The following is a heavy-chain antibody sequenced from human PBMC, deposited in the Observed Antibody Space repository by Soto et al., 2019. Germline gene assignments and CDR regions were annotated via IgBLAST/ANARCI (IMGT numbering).Heavy chain of an antibody. Sequence: GGSLRLSCAASGFTFSDYYMSWIRQAPGKGLEWVSYISSSGSTIYYADSVKGRFTISRDNAKNSLYLQMNSLRAEDTAVYYCARDPPNYDFWSGYYTRGCNNWFDPWGQGTLVTVSS. CDR3: ARDPPNYDFWSGYYTRGCNNWFDP. D-gene: IGHD3-3*01. V-gene: IGHV3-11*01. CDR1: GFTFSDYY. J-gene: IGHJ5*02. CDR2: ISSSGSTI.